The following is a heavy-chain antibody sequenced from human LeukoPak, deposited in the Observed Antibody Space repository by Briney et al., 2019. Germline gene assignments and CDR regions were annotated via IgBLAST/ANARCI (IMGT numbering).Heavy chain of an antibody. CDR2: INPSGGST. J-gene: IGHJ4*02. CDR3: ARAGGDCYDSSGVGY. CDR1: GYTFTSYY. V-gene: IGHV1-46*01. Sequence: ASVKVSCKASGYTFTSYYMHWVRQAPGQGLEWMGIINPSGGSTSYAQKFQGRVTMTRDTSTSTVYMELSSLRSEDTAVYYCARAGGDCYDSSGVGYWGQGTLVTVSS. D-gene: IGHD3-22*01.